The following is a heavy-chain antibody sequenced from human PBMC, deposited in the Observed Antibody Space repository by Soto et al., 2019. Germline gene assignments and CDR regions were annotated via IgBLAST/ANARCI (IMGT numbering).Heavy chain of an antibody. J-gene: IGHJ3*01. CDR3: GRWRYPEAFDV. Sequence: PGGSLRLSCTSSGCTFSSYTLNWVRQAPGKGLEWVSYSSGSSDVIVYADSVRGRFNDSRDDAKNSAYLQMNSLSDEDPAVYYCGRWRYPEAFDVWGQGTMVTVSS. CDR2: SSGSSDVI. V-gene: IGHV3-48*02. D-gene: IGHD3-9*01. CDR1: GCTFSSYT.